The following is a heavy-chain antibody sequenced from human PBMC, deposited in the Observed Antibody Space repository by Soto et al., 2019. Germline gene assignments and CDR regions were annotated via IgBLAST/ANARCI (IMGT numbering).Heavy chain of an antibody. D-gene: IGHD6-13*01. J-gene: IGHJ4*02. V-gene: IGHV1-18*01. CDR1: GYPFSSYG. CDR3: ARGLYSSSWYYLGY. CDR2: ISAYNGNT. Sequence: SVKVSCKASGYPFSSYGITWVRQAPGQGLEWMGWISAYNGNTNYAQKLQGRVTMTTDTSTSTAYMELRSLRSDDTAVYYCARGLYSSSWYYLGYWGQGTLVTVSS.